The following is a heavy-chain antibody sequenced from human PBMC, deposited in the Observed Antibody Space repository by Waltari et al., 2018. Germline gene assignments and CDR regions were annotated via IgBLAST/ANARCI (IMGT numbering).Heavy chain of an antibody. J-gene: IGHJ6*03. CDR1: GGSISSYY. CDR2: IYTSGST. D-gene: IGHD3-3*01. V-gene: IGHV4-4*07. CDR3: AREVRVWSGYYYYYYMDV. Sequence: QVQLQESGPGLVKPSETLSLTCTVSGGSISSYYWSWIRQPAGKGLEWIGRIYTSGSTNYTPTLTSRVTMAVDTSKNQFSLKLSSVTAADTAVYYCAREVRVWSGYYYYYYMDVWGKGTTVTISS.